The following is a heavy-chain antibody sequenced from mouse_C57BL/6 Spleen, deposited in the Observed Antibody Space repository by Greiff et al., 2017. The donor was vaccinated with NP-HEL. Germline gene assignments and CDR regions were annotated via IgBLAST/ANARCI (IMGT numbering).Heavy chain of an antibody. CDR1: GYTFTSYW. Sequence: VQLQQPGAELVKPGASVKLSCKASGYTFTSYWMHWVKQRPGQGLEWIGMIHPNSGSTNYNEKFKSKATLTVDKSSSTAYMQLSSLTSEDSAVYYCARGGTTVVAYYFDYWGQGTTLTVSS. D-gene: IGHD1-1*01. V-gene: IGHV1-64*01. J-gene: IGHJ2*01. CDR2: IHPNSGST. CDR3: ARGGTTVVAYYFDY.